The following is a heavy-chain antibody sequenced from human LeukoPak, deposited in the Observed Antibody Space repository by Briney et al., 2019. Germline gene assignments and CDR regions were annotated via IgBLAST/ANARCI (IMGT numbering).Heavy chain of an antibody. Sequence: SETLSLTCTVSGGSLSSYYWSWIRQPPGKGLEWIGYIYYSWSTNYNPSLKSRVTISVDTSKNQLSLKLSSVTAADTAVYYCARDKRGDAFDIWGQGTMVTVSS. J-gene: IGHJ3*02. D-gene: IGHD6-25*01. V-gene: IGHV4-59*01. CDR3: ARDKRGDAFDI. CDR2: IYYSWST. CDR1: GGSLSSYY.